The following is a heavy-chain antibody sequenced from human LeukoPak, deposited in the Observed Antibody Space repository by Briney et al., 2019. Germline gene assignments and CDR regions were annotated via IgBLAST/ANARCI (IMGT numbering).Heavy chain of an antibody. CDR1: RFTFNTYA. J-gene: IGHJ4*02. CDR2: ISGSGGST. V-gene: IGHV3-23*01. Sequence: GRSLRLSCAASRFTFNTYAMSWGRQAPGKGRGWVWAISGSGGSTYYADSFTVRFTTSRHNSKNTLFLQINSLRPEDTAVYYCARLRPPYSTVTPLEYWGQGTLVTVSS. CDR3: ARLRPPYSTVTPLEY. D-gene: IGHD4-17*01.